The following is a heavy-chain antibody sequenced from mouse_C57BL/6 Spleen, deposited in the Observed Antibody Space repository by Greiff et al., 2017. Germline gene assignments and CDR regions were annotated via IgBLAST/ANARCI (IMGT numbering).Heavy chain of an antibody. CDR2: ISSGGSYT. J-gene: IGHJ2*01. V-gene: IGHV5-6*02. CDR1: GFTFSSYG. D-gene: IGHD1-1*01. CDR3: ARQAVVNFDY. Sequence: EVKLVESGGDLVKPGGSLTLSCAASGFTFSSYGMSWVRQTPDKRLEWVATISSGGSYTYYPDSVKGRFTISRDNAKNTLYLQMSSLKSEDTAMYYCARQAVVNFDYWGQGTTLTVSS.